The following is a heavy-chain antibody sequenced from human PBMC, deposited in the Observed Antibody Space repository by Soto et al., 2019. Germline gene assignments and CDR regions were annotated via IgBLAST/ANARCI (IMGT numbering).Heavy chain of an antibody. CDR1: GFTFSSYT. V-gene: IGHV3-23*01. CDR3: AKFGYCSSSSCYLPEKWYDP. J-gene: IGHJ5*02. D-gene: IGHD2-2*01. CDR2: ISGSGGST. Sequence: EVQLLESGGGLVQLGGSLRLSCAASGFTFSSYTMACVRQAPGKGLEWVSTISGSGGSTYYADSVKGRFTISRDNSRNTLYLQMNSLRAEDTAVYYCAKFGYCSSSSCYLPEKWYDPWGQGTLVTVSS.